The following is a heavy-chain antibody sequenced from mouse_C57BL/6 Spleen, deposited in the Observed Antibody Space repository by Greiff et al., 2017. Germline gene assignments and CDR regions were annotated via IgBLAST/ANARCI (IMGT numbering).Heavy chain of an antibody. D-gene: IGHD3-2*02. Sequence: QVQLQQPGAELVKPGASVKVSCKASGYTFTSYWMHWVKQRPGQGLEWIGRIHPSDSDTNYNQKFKGKATLTVDKSSSTAYMQLSSLTSEDAAVCYCAIAGRKTAQGTIAYWGQGTLVTVSA. J-gene: IGHJ3*01. CDR3: AIAGRKTAQGTIAY. V-gene: IGHV1-74*01. CDR2: IHPSDSDT. CDR1: GYTFTSYW.